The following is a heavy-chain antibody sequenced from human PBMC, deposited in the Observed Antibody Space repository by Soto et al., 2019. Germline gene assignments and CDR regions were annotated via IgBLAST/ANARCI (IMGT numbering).Heavy chain of an antibody. CDR1: GFTFSSYA. CDR2: ISGSGGST. CDR3: AKDSHLYCSSTSCYAEFDY. J-gene: IGHJ4*02. Sequence: GGSLRLSCAASGFTFSSYAMSWVRQAPGKGLEWVSAISGSGGSTYYADSVKGRFTISRDNSKNTLYLQMNSLRAEDTAVYYCAKDSHLYCSSTSCYAEFDYWGQGTLVTVSS. D-gene: IGHD2-2*01. V-gene: IGHV3-23*01.